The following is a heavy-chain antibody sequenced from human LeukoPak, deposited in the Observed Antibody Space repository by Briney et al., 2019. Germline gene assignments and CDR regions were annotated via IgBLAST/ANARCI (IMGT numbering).Heavy chain of an antibody. V-gene: IGHV4-30-4*08. CDR1: GGSISSGDYY. Sequence: SETLSLTCTVSGGSISSGDYYWSWIRQPPGKGLEWIGYIYYSGSTYYNPSLKSRVTISVDKSKNQFSLKLSSVTAADTAVYYCARAPEDSGSFLLENWGQGTLVTVSS. CDR2: IYYSGST. D-gene: IGHD1-26*01. CDR3: ARAPEDSGSFLLEN. J-gene: IGHJ4*02.